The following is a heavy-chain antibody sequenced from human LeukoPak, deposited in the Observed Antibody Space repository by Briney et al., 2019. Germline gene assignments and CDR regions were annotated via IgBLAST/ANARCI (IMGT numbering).Heavy chain of an antibody. CDR3: ARARMRSPNKFVSSFSMGV. Sequence: PGGSLRLSCAASGFTFSSYAMHWVRQAPGKGLEWVAVISYDGSNKYYADSVKGRFTISRDNSKNTLYLQMNSLRAEDTAVYYCARARMRSPNKFVSSFSMGVWGQGTTVTVSS. V-gene: IGHV3-30-3*01. CDR1: GFTFSSYA. CDR2: ISYDGSNK. D-gene: IGHD1/OR15-1a*01. J-gene: IGHJ6*02.